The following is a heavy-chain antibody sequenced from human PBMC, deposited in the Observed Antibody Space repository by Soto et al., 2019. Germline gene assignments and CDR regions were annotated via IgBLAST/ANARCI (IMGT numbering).Heavy chain of an antibody. Sequence: GGSLRLSCAASGFTFSSYAMSWVRQAPGKGLEWVSAISGSGGSTYYADSVKGRFTISRDNSKNTLYLQMNSLRAEDTAVYYCAKDNRYDFWSGSPLYNWFDPWGQGTLVTVSS. CDR1: GFTFSSYA. J-gene: IGHJ5*02. CDR2: ISGSGGST. CDR3: AKDNRYDFWSGSPLYNWFDP. V-gene: IGHV3-23*01. D-gene: IGHD3-3*01.